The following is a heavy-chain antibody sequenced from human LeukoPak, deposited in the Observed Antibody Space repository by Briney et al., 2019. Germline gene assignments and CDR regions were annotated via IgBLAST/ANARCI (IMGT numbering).Heavy chain of an antibody. CDR1: GFTFSNAW. Sequence: PGGSLRLSCAASGFTFSNAWMSWVRQAPGKGLEWVGRIKSKTDGGTTDYAAPVKGRFTISRDDSKNKLYLQMNSLKTEDPAVYYCTTDAAGDYDSSGPYYFDYWGQGTLVTVSS. J-gene: IGHJ4*02. D-gene: IGHD3-22*01. CDR2: IKSKTDGGTT. CDR3: TTDAAGDYDSSGPYYFDY. V-gene: IGHV3-15*01.